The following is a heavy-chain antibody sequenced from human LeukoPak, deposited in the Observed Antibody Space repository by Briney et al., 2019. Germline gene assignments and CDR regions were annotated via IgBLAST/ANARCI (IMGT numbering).Heavy chain of an antibody. J-gene: IGHJ5*02. CDR1: GFTFSSYA. D-gene: IGHD2-2*01. CDR2: ISYDGSNK. Sequence: GGSLRLSCAASGFTFSSYAMHWVRQAPGKGLEWVAVISYDGSNKYYADSVKGRFAISRDNSKNTLYLQMSSLRAEDTAVYYCAKVAGNLVVPAAIGSNWFDPWGQGTLVTVSS. V-gene: IGHV3-30*09. CDR3: AKVAGNLVVPAAIGSNWFDP.